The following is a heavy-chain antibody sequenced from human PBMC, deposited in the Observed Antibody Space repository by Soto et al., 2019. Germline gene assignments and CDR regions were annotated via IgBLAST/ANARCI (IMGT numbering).Heavy chain of an antibody. D-gene: IGHD2-2*01. CDR3: ARTDIVVVPAGEGSFDY. CDR2: TIPIFGTA. CDR1: GGTFSSYA. V-gene: IGHV1-69*13. Sequence: SVKVSCKASGGTFSSYAISWVRQAPGQGLEWMGGTIPIFGTANYAQKFQGRVTITADESTSTAYMELSSLRSEDTAVYYCARTDIVVVPAGEGSFDYWGQGTLVTVSS. J-gene: IGHJ4*02.